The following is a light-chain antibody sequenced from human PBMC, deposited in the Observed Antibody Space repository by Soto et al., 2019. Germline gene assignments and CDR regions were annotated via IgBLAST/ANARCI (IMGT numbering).Light chain of an antibody. CDR1: SSDVGSYNR. J-gene: IGLJ1*01. V-gene: IGLV2-18*02. CDR2: EVS. CDR3: NSYTGSSTYV. Sequence: QSALKQPPSVSGSAGQSVAISYTGTSSDVGSYNRVSWYQQPPGAAPKLMIYEVSNRPSGVPDRFAGSKSGNTASLTISGLQAEDEADYYCNSYTGSSTYVFGTGTKVTVL.